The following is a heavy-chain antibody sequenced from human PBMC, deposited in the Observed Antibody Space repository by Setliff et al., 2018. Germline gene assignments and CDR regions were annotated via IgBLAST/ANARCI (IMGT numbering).Heavy chain of an antibody. D-gene: IGHD1-1*01. V-gene: IGHV4-4*08. CDR1: GCSISSYY. CDR3: ASGLEFDY. J-gene: IGHJ4*01. Sequence: SETLSLTCTVSGCSISSYYWSWIRQPPGKGLEWIGGIYNSGYTHYKPSLKSRATISVDTSKSQFSLNLSNETAADTAVYYCASGLEFDYWGPGSLVTSPQ. CDR2: IYNSGYT.